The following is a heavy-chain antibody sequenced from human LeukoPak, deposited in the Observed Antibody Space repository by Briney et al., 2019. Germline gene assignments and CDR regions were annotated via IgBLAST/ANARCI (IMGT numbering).Heavy chain of an antibody. Sequence: PGGSLRLSCAASGFSFSTYWMSWVRQAPGKGLEWVANIKEDGSEKYYVDSVKGRFTISRDNAKNSLYLQMNSLRAEDTAVYYCARDSSPQTKDAFDIWGQGTMVTVSS. CDR1: GFSFSTYW. CDR3: ARDSSPQTKDAFDI. CDR2: IKEDGSEK. V-gene: IGHV3-7*01. D-gene: IGHD2-8*01. J-gene: IGHJ3*02.